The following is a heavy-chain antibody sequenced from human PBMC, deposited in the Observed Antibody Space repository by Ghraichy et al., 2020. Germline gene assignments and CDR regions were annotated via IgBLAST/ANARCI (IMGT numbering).Heavy chain of an antibody. V-gene: IGHV1-46*01. CDR1: GYNFISYY. CDR3: AHNGGYCRGGSCLVMDV. J-gene: IGHJ6*02. Sequence: ASVKVSCKASGYNFISYYMHWVREAPGQGLEWMGLINVSGGGTTYAQKFQGRVTMTSDTSTSTVYMQLSSLRSEDTAVYYCAHNGGYCRGGSCLVMDVWGQGTTVIVSS. D-gene: IGHD2-15*01. CDR2: INVSGGGT.